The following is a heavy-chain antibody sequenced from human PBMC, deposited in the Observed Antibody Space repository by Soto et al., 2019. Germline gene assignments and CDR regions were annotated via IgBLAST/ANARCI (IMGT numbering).Heavy chain of an antibody. D-gene: IGHD3-3*01. Sequence: GASVKVSCKASGFTFTSSAMQWVRQARGQRLEWIGWIVVGSGNTNYAQKFQERVTITRDMSTSTAYMELSSLRSEDTAVYYCASGAYDFWSCYSHKMPQEPEDDYDFDRIYVWGQRTTVTGS. J-gene: IGHJ6*02. V-gene: IGHV1-58*02. CDR1: GFTFTSSA. CDR3: ASGAYDFWSCYSHKMPQEPEDDYDFDRIYV. CDR2: IVVGSGNT.